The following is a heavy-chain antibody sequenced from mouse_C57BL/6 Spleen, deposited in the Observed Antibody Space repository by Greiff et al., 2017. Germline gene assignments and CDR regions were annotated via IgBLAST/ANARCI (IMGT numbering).Heavy chain of an antibody. V-gene: IGHV1-15*01. CDR3: TSSNYYAMDG. CDR1: GYTFTDYE. CDR2: TDPETGGT. D-gene: IGHD2-5*01. J-gene: IGHJ4*01. Sequence: QVHVKQSGAELVRPGASVTLSCKASGYTFTDYEMHWVKQTPVHGLEWIGATDPETGGTAYNQKFKGKAILTADKSSSTAYMELSSLTSEDSAVYYCTSSNYYAMDGWGKGTSVTVSS.